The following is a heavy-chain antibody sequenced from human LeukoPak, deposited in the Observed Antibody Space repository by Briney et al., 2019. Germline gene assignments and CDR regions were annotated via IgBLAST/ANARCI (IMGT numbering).Heavy chain of an antibody. Sequence: GGSLRLSCTASGFTFGDYAMSWFRQAPGKGLEWVGFIRSKAYGGTTEYAASVKGRFTISRDDSKSIAYLQMNSLRAEDTAVYYCARDSAGITIFGVVAFDYWGQGTLVTVSS. CDR2: IRSKAYGGTT. J-gene: IGHJ4*02. CDR3: ARDSAGITIFGVVAFDY. D-gene: IGHD3-3*01. CDR1: GFTFGDYA. V-gene: IGHV3-49*03.